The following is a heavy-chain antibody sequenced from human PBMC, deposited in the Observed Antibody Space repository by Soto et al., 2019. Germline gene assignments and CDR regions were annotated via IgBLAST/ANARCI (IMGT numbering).Heavy chain of an antibody. CDR3: AKDLPPQLGDCTNGVCYPNYFDY. CDR1: GFTFSSYA. CDR2: ISGSGGST. D-gene: IGHD2-8*01. J-gene: IGHJ4*02. Sequence: VESLRLSCAASGFTFSSYAMSWVRPAHGKGLEWVSVISGSGGSTYYADSVKGRFTISRDNSKNTLYLQMNSLRAEDTAVYYCAKDLPPQLGDCTNGVCYPNYFDYWGQGTLVTVSS. V-gene: IGHV3-23*01.